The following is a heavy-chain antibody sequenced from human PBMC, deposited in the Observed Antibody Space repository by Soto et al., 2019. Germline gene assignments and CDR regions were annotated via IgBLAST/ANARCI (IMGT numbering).Heavy chain of an antibody. J-gene: IGHJ4*02. V-gene: IGHV1-18*01. CDR2: ISAYNGNT. CDR3: ARGDYYDSSGYYSV. CDR1: GYTFTSYG. Sequence: AASVKVSCKASGYTFTSYGISRVRQAPGQGLEWMGWISAYNGNTDYAQKLQGRVTMTTDTSTSTVYMELRSLRSDDTAVYYCARGDYYDSSGYYSVWGQGTLVTVSS. D-gene: IGHD3-22*01.